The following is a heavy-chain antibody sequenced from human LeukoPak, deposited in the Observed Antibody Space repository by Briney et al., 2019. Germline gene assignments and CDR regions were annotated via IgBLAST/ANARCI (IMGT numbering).Heavy chain of an antibody. J-gene: IGHJ3*02. V-gene: IGHV3-74*01. Sequence: GGSLRLSCAASGFTFSNYWMYWVRQAPGKGLVWVSRINNDASTTTYADSVKGRFSISRDNAKTTLYLQMNSLRAEDTAVYYCARGYCSSTTCYNAFDIWGQGTMATVSS. D-gene: IGHD2-2*02. CDR2: INNDASTT. CDR3: ARGYCSSTTCYNAFDI. CDR1: GFTFSNYW.